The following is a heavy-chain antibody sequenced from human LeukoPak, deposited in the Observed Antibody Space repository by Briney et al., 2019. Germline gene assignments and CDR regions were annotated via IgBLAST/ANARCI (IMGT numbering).Heavy chain of an antibody. CDR3: AKDDGSGSYSDN. V-gene: IGHV3-30*18. CDR1: GFTFSSYG. D-gene: IGHD3-10*01. Sequence: GGSLRLSCAASGFTFSSYGMHWVRQAPGKGLEWVAVISYDGSNKYYADSVKGRFTISRDNSKNTLFLQMSSLRADDTAVYYCAKDDGSGSYSDNWGQGALVTVSS. CDR2: ISYDGSNK. J-gene: IGHJ4*02.